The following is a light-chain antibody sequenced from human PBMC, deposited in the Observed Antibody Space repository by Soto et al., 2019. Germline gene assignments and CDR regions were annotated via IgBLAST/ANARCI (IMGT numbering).Light chain of an antibody. CDR3: SSYAGRNYAV. CDR1: STDVGGYNF. V-gene: IGLV2-8*01. J-gene: IGLJ7*01. CDR2: EVN. Sequence: QSVLTQPPSASGSPGQSVTISCTGTSTDVGGYNFVSWYQQHPGKAPKVMIYEVNKRPSGVPDRFSGSKSGNTASLTVSGLQAEDEADYYCSSYAGRNYAVFGGGTQLTVL.